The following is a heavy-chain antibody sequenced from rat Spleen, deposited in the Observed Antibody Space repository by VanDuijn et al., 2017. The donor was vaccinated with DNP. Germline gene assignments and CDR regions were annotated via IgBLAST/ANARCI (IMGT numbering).Heavy chain of an antibody. Sequence: EVQLVESGGDLVQPGRSLKLSCVASGFTFNKYWMTWIRQVPGKGLEWVASITSSGGSTYYPDSVKGRFTISRDNAKNTLYLQMNSLRSEDTATYYCATSSYYGYDYGFGYWGQGTLVTVSS. CDR1: GFTFNKYW. CDR2: ITSSGGST. V-gene: IGHV5-31*01. CDR3: ATSSYYGYDYGFGY. D-gene: IGHD1-7*01. J-gene: IGHJ3*01.